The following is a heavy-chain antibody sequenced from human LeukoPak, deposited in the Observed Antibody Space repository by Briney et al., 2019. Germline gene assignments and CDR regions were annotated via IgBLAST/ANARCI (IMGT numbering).Heavy chain of an antibody. CDR1: GGSIRSSYYY. V-gene: IGHV4-39*02. CDR3: AREDGITGTTLGY. J-gene: IGHJ4*02. CDR2: IYDSGST. D-gene: IGHD1-7*01. Sequence: SETLSLTCTVSGGSIRSSYYYWGWIRQPPGKGLEWIGSIYDSGSTYYNPSLKSRVTISVDTSKNQFSLKLNSVTAADTAVYYCAREDGITGTTLGYWGQGTLVTVSS.